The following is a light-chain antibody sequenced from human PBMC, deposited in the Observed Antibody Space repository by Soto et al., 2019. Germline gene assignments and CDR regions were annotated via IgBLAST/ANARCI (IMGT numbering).Light chain of an antibody. CDR2: EVS. V-gene: IGLV2-14*01. CDR3: SSYTSSYTGLV. Sequence: QSALTQPASVSGSPGQSITISCTGTSSDVGGYNYVSWYQQHPDKAPKLMIYEVSNRPSGVSNRFSGSKSGNTASLTISGLQAEDEADYFCSSYTSSYTGLVFGSGTKVTVL. J-gene: IGLJ1*01. CDR1: SSDVGGYNY.